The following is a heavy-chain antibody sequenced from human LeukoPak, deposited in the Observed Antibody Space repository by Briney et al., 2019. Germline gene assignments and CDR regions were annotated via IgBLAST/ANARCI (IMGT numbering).Heavy chain of an antibody. CDR2: IIPIFGTA. V-gene: IGHV1-69*01. D-gene: IGHD3-22*01. CDR3: ARPQFRYYDSSGYDGSHFGY. J-gene: IGHJ4*02. CDR1: GGTFSSYA. Sequence: SVKVSCKASGGTFSSYAISWVRQAPGQGLEWMGGIIPIFGTANYTQKFQGRVTITADESTSTAYMELSSLRSEDTAVYYCARPQFRYYDSSGYDGSHFGYWGQGTLVTVSS.